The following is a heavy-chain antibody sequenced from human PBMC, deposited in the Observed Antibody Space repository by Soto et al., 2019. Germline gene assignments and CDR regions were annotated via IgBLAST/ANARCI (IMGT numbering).Heavy chain of an antibody. CDR3: ARAVGSRRSSGDY. Sequence: GSVKVSFKASGYTFTGYYMHWLRQAAGQGLEWMGWINPNSGGTNYAQKFQGRVTMTRDTSISTAYMELSRLRSDDTAVYYCARAVGSRRSSGDYWGQGTLVTVSS. CDR2: INPNSGGT. CDR1: GYTFTGYY. D-gene: IGHD6-6*01. V-gene: IGHV1-2*02. J-gene: IGHJ4*02.